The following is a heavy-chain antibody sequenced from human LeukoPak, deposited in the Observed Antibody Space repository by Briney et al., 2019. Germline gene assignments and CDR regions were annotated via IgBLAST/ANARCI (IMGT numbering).Heavy chain of an antibody. J-gene: IGHJ4*02. D-gene: IGHD3-16*01. V-gene: IGHV1-18*01. CDR1: GYTFTSYG. CDR3: AGNMITFGSLGY. CDR2: ISAYNGNT. Sequence: ASVKVSCKASGYTFTSYGISWVRQAPGQGLEWMGWISAYNGNTNYAQKLQGRVTTTTDTSTSTAYMELRSLRSDDTAVYYCAGNMITFGSLGYWGQGTLVTVSS.